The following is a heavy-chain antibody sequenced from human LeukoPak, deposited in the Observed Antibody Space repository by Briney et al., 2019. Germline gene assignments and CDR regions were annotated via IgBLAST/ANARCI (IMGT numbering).Heavy chain of an antibody. V-gene: IGHV4-34*01. D-gene: IGHD1-26*01. Sequence: SETLSLTCAVYGGAFSGDYWSWIRQPPGKGLEWIGEINHSGSTNYNPSLKSRVTISVDTSKNQFSLKLSSVTAADTAVYYCARGRGGSYYHYWGQGTLVTVSS. CDR2: INHSGST. CDR3: ARGRGGSYYHY. J-gene: IGHJ4*02. CDR1: GGAFSGDY.